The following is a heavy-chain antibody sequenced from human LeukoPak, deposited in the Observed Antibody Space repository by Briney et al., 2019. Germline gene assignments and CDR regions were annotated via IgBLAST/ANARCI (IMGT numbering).Heavy chain of an antibody. Sequence: PGGSLRLSCAASGFTFTSYSMNWVSQAPGKGLEWVSTISGGGGSTYYADSVKGRFTISRDNSKNTLYLQMNSLRAEDTAVYYRARDRQGYYFDYWGQGTLVTVSS. CDR2: ISGGGGST. CDR1: GFTFTSYS. V-gene: IGHV3-23*01. CDR3: ARDRQGYYFDY. J-gene: IGHJ4*02.